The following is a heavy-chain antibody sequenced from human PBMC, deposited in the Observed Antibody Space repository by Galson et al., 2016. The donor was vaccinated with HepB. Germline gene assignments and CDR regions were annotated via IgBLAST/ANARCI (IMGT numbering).Heavy chain of an antibody. Sequence: SVKVSCKASGYTFTSHDIHWVRQATGEGLVWMGWMNPDSGDTRYAQKFLDRVSMTRDTATSTAYMELTRLTREGTASYYCARGRSPVDYGGVSDAMDVWGQGTTVTVSS. D-gene: IGHD4-23*01. CDR2: MNPDSGDT. CDR3: ARGRSPVDYGGVSDAMDV. J-gene: IGHJ6*02. V-gene: IGHV1-8*01. CDR1: GYTFTSHD.